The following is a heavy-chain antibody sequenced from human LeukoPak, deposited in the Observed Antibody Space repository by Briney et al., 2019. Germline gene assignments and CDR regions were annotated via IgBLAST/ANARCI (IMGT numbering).Heavy chain of an antibody. Sequence: SQTLSLTCGISGDSVSRNTAGWNWIRHSPSRGLEWLGRTYYRSKWYSDFAPSVRNRIAINPDTSKNQFSLQLNSVTPDDTAVYYCARGGLTSQANTPLGAFDIWGQGTMVTVSS. CDR1: GDSVSRNTAG. J-gene: IGHJ3*02. V-gene: IGHV6-1*01. CDR3: ARGGLTSQANTPLGAFDI. CDR2: TYYRSKWYS. D-gene: IGHD2-8*01.